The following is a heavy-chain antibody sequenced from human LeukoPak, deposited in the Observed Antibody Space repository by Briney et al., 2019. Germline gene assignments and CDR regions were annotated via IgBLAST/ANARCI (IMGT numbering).Heavy chain of an antibody. D-gene: IGHD5/OR15-5a*01. CDR2: IIPIFGTA. CDR1: GGTFSSYA. CDR3: ARELLRYYFDY. V-gene: IGHV1-69*13. Sequence: GASVTVSCTASGGTFSSYAISWVRQAPGQGLEWMGGIIPIFGTANYAQKFQGRVTITADESTSTAYMELSSLRSEDTAVYYCARELLRYYFDYWGQGTLVTVSS. J-gene: IGHJ4*02.